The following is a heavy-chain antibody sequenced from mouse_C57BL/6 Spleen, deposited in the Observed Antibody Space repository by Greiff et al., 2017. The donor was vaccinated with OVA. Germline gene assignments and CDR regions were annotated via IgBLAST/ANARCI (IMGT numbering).Heavy chain of an antibody. J-gene: IGHJ3*01. CDR1: GYTFTSYW. Sequence: QVQLQQPGAELVKPGASVQLSCKASGYTFTSYWMHWVKQRPGQGLEWIGMIHPNRGSTNYNEKFKSKATLTVDKSSSTAYMQLSSLTSEDSAVYYCANYYGSSPFAYWGQGTLVTVSA. D-gene: IGHD1-1*01. CDR3: ANYYGSSPFAY. CDR2: IHPNRGST. V-gene: IGHV1-64*01.